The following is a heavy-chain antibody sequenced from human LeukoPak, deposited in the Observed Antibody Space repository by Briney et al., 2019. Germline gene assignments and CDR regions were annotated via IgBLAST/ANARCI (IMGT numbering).Heavy chain of an antibody. V-gene: IGHV1-18*01. CDR1: GYTFTSYG. D-gene: IGHD3-10*01. CDR2: ISAYNGNT. Sequence: ASVKVSCKASGYTFTSYGISWVRQAPGQGLEWMGWISAYNGNTNYAQKLQGRVTMTTDTSTSTAYMELRSLRSDDTAVYYCARDKDIWFGEQPRHWGYYYYMDVWGKGTTVTVSS. CDR3: ARDKDIWFGEQPRHWGYYYYMDV. J-gene: IGHJ6*03.